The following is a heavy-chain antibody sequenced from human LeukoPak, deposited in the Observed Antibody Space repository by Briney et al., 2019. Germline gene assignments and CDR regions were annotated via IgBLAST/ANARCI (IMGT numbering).Heavy chain of an antibody. J-gene: IGHJ6*03. CDR3: ARWYSDYYYYYMDV. Sequence: GGSLRLSCAASGFTFRSYSMNWARQAPGMGLEWVSYISSTGGTVNYADSVKGRFTISRDNAKNSLYLQMNSLRAEDTAVYYCARWYSDYYYYYMDVWGKGTTVTVSS. CDR1: GFTFRSYS. D-gene: IGHD6-13*01. V-gene: IGHV3-48*01. CDR2: ISSTGGTV.